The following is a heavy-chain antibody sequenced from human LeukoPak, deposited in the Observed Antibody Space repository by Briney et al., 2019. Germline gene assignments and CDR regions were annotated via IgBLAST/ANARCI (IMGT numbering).Heavy chain of an antibody. Sequence: SETLSLTCAVYGGSFSGYYWSWIRQPPGKGLEWIGEINHSGSTNYNPSLKSRVTISVDTSKNQFSLKLSSVTAADTAVYYCARVSRRGKIDPWGQGTLVTVSS. CDR3: ARVSRRGKIDP. CDR2: INHSGST. J-gene: IGHJ5*02. CDR1: GGSFSGYY. V-gene: IGHV4-34*01. D-gene: IGHD3-3*02.